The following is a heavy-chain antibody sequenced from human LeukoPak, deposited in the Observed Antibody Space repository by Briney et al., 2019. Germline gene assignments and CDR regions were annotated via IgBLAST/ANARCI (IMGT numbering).Heavy chain of an antibody. D-gene: IGHD3-10*01. CDR1: GFTFSSYS. CDR3: ARDRGSYYFDY. J-gene: IGHJ4*02. CDR2: ISSSSSTI. Sequence: GGSLRLSCAASGFTFSSYSMNWVRQAPGKGLEWVSYISSSSSTIYYADSVKGRFTISRDNAKNSLYLQMNSLRAEDTAVYYCARDRGSYYFDYWGQGTLVTVSS. V-gene: IGHV3-48*01.